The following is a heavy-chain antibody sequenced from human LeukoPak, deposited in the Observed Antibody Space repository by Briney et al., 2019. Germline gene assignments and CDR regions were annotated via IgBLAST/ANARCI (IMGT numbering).Heavy chain of an antibody. V-gene: IGHV4-39*01. D-gene: IGHD5-12*01. CDR1: GGSISSNSDY. Sequence: PSETLSLTCTVSGGSISSNSDYWGWIRQPPGKGLEWVGSLSYSGSTFYNPSLKSRVTISVDTSKNQFTLKLSSVTAADTAVYYCARLAGGYDQPLDYWGQGTLVTVSS. CDR2: LSYSGST. J-gene: IGHJ4*02. CDR3: ARLAGGYDQPLDY.